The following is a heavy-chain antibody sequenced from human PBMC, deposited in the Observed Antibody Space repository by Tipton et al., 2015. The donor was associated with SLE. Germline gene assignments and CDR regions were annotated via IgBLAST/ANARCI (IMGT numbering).Heavy chain of an antibody. D-gene: IGHD1-26*01. CDR2: THHSGTT. CDR1: GYSISSGYY. Sequence: TLSLTCAVSGYSISSGYYWGWIRQPPGKGLEWIGSTHHSGTTYYNPSLKSRVTISVDTSKNHFSLKLSSVTAADTAVYYCAREAKYSGSYYNWFDTWGQGTLVTVSP. J-gene: IGHJ5*02. CDR3: AREAKYSGSYYNWFDT. V-gene: IGHV4-38-2*01.